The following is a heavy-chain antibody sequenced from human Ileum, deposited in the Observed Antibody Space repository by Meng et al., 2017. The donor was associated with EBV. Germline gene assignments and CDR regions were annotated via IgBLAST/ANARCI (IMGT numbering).Heavy chain of an antibody. CDR3: ARKPTSAALDY. D-gene: IGHD6-13*01. CDR2: ISANNGDR. CDR1: GFTFTNYG. Sequence: QVQLGEAGAEVTPPGASVKVSCKASGFTFTNYGFTWVRQAPGQGLEWMGWISANNGDRHYAQKFQDRVTLTTDGYTPTVYMELRSLRSDDTAVYFCARKPTSAALDYWGQGTLVTVSS. V-gene: IGHV1-18*01. J-gene: IGHJ4*02.